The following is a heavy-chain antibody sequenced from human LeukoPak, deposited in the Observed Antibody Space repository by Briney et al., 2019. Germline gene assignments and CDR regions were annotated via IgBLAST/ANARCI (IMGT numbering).Heavy chain of an antibody. V-gene: IGHV1-2*06. Sequence: ASVKVSCKASGYTFTGYHIHWVRQAPGQGLEWMWRINPYSGDTNFAQKFQGRVTMTRDTSITTAYMDLSSLTPYDTAVYFCARDQGSLTRSWYTGYWGQGTQVTVSS. CDR3: ARDQGSLTRSWYTGY. CDR2: INPYSGDT. CDR1: GYTFTGYH. D-gene: IGHD6-13*01. J-gene: IGHJ4*02.